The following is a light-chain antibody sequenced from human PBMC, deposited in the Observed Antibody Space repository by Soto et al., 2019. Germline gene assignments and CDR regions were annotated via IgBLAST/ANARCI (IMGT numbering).Light chain of an antibody. Sequence: DIQMTQSPSTLSASVGDRVTITCRASQSISNRLAWYQQKPGKAPKVLIYDASSLESGVPSRFSGSGSATEFIPTISSLQPDDFAPYHCQHYGGVWTFGHGTKVEIK. J-gene: IGKJ1*01. CDR2: DAS. V-gene: IGKV1-5*01. CDR1: QSISNR. CDR3: QHYGGVWT.